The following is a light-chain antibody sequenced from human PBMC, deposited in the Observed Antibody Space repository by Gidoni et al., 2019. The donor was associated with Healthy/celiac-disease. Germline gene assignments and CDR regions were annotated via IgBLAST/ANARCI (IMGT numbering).Light chain of an antibody. CDR2: GAS. V-gene: IGKV3-15*01. CDR3: QQYNNWPPIT. J-gene: IGKJ5*01. Sequence: EIVMTQSPATLSVSPRERATLSCRASQSVSSNLAWYQQKPGQAPRLLIYGASTRATGIPASFSGSGSGTEFTLTISSLQSEDFAVYYCQQYNNWPPITFAQXTRLEIK. CDR1: QSVSSN.